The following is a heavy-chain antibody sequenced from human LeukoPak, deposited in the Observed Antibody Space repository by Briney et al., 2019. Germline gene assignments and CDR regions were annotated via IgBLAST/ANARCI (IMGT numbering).Heavy chain of an antibody. Sequence: GSLRLSCAASGFTVRSSYMSWVRQAPEKGLEWVSVIYSGGTTYYADSVKGRFTISRDNSMNALYLQMNSLRAEDTALYYCARGHIGTYHYFDYWGQGTLVTVSS. CDR2: IYSGGTT. D-gene: IGHD1-26*01. CDR3: ARGHIGTYHYFDY. V-gene: IGHV3-53*01. CDR1: GFTVRSSY. J-gene: IGHJ4*02.